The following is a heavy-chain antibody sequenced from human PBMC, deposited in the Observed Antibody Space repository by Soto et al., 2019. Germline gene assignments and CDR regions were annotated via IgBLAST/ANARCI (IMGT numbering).Heavy chain of an antibody. CDR2: IDWNDDK. V-gene: IGHV2-70*13. D-gene: IGHD1-26*01. CDR3: ARTSALPVGSPHGMDV. Sequence: GXGPTHVNSTHTLTLTCTFSVFSLNSNVMCGKWSLQPPGKALECLALIDWNDDKSYRPPLNTRLTNSSGTSKNQGVRKMTNMDPVDTATYYCARTSALPVGSPHGMDVWGQGTTVTVYS. CDR1: VFSLNSNVMC. J-gene: IGHJ6*02.